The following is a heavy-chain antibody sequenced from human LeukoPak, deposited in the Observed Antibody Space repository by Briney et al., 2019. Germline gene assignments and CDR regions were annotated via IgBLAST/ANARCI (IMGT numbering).Heavy chain of an antibody. CDR2: ISSNGGST. CDR1: GFTFSSHA. D-gene: IGHD6-19*01. Sequence: GGSLRLSCAASGFTFSSHAMHWVRQAPGKGLEYVSGISSNGGSTYYANSVKGRFTVSRDNSKNTLYLQMGSLRAEDMAVYYCARGGVAVAGTLWYFDPWGRGTLVTVSS. CDR3: ARGGVAVAGTLWYFDP. V-gene: IGHV3-64*01. J-gene: IGHJ2*01.